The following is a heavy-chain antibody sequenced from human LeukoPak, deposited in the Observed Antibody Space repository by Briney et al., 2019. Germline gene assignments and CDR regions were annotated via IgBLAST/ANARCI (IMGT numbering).Heavy chain of an antibody. V-gene: IGHV1-18*01. Sequence: ASVKVSCKASGYTFTSYGISWVRQAPGQGLEWMGWISAYNGNTNYAQKLQGRVTMTTDTSTSTAYMELSSLRSEDTAVYYCARVLRYCSGGSCLYYFDYWGQGTLVTVSS. J-gene: IGHJ4*02. CDR2: ISAYNGNT. CDR1: GYTFTSYG. CDR3: ARVLRYCSGGSCLYYFDY. D-gene: IGHD2-15*01.